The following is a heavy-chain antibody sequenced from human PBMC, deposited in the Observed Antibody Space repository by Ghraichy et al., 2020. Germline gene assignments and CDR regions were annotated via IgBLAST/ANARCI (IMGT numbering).Heavy chain of an antibody. CDR1: GFTFGSYS. D-gene: IGHD3-16*01. Sequence: LSLTCAASGFTFGSYSMHWVRQAPGKGLEWVAVISYDGNTDHYGDSVKGRFTISRDNFKNTVYLQMNSLRAEDTAVYYCARDRGGRGGPDYWGQGTLVTVSS. V-gene: IGHV3-30*14. CDR2: ISYDGNTD. J-gene: IGHJ4*02. CDR3: ARDRGGRGGPDY.